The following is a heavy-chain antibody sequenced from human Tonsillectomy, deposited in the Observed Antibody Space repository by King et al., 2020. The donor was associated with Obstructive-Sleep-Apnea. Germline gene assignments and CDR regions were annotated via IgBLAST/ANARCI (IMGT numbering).Heavy chain of an antibody. Sequence: VQLVESGGGLVQPGGSLRLSCAASGFTFSSYSMNWVRQAPGKGLEWVSYISSTGSSIYYADSVKGRFTISRDNAKNSLYLQMKSLRADDTAVYYCARLPGSWCYDYWGQGTLVTVSS. CDR1: GFTFSSYS. V-gene: IGHV3-48*04. J-gene: IGHJ4*02. CDR3: ARLPGSWCYDY. CDR2: ISSTGSSI. D-gene: IGHD4/OR15-4a*01.